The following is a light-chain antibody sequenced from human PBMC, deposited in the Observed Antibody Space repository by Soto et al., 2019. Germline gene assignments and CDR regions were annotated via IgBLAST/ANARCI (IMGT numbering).Light chain of an antibody. V-gene: IGKV3-20*01. Sequence: EIVLTQSPGTLSLSPGERDTLSCKASHRLNSGYLAWYQQRPGQALRLLIYGASTRATGVPDRFSGSGSGTDFPLTISRLEPEDFAVYYCQQYGSSATFGPGTKVD. CDR1: HRLNSGY. J-gene: IGKJ3*01. CDR3: QQYGSSAT. CDR2: GAS.